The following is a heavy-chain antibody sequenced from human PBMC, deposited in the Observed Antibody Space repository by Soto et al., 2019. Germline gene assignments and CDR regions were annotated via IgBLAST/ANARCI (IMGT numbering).Heavy chain of an antibody. V-gene: IGHV3-30-3*01. J-gene: IGHJ4*02. CDR1: GFTFSSYA. D-gene: IGHD5-12*01. Sequence: QVQLVESGGGVVQPGRSLRLSCAASGFTFSSYAMHWVRQAPGKGLEWVAVISYDGSNKYYADSVKGRFTISRDNYKNTLYLQMNSLRAEDTAVYYCARVGGVATIMGLGLDYWGQGTLVTVSS. CDR2: ISYDGSNK. CDR3: ARVGGVATIMGLGLDY.